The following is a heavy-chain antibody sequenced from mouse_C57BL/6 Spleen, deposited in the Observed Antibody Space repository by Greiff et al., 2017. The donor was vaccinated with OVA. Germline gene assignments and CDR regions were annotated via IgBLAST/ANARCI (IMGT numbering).Heavy chain of an antibody. V-gene: IGHV1-26*01. J-gene: IGHJ2*01. D-gene: IGHD4-1*01. CDR2: INPNNGGT. Sequence: EVQLQQSGPELVKPGASVKISCKASGYTFTDSYMNWVKQSHGKSLEWIGDINPNNGGTSYNQKFKGKATLTVDKSSSTAYMELRSLTSEDSAVYYCARMGRNTDFDYWGQGTTLTVSS. CDR3: ARMGRNTDFDY. CDR1: GYTFTDSY.